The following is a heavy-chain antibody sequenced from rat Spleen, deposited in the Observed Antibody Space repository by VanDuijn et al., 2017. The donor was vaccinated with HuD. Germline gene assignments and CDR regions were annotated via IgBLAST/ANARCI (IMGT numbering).Heavy chain of an antibody. CDR3: ARLRQPPQRCYYDF. CDR1: RFTFSDYY. Sequence: EVQLVESGGGLVQPGGSMKLSCAVSRFTFSDYYMAWVRQAPTKGLEWVASISYDGGGTYYRDSVKGLFTISRDNAKTTLYLQMDSLRSEDTATYCSARLRQPPQRCYYDFWGQVVMVTVTS. CDR2: ISYDGGGT. V-gene: IGHV5-20*01. J-gene: IGHJ2*01. D-gene: IGHD1-11*01.